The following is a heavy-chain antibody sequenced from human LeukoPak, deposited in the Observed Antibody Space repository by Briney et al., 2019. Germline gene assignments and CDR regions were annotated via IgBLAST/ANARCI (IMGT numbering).Heavy chain of an antibody. D-gene: IGHD6-13*01. CDR3: AREMVAAAGNYYYYYGMDV. Sequence: GGSLRLSCAASGFSFSSYSMNWVRQAPGKGLGWVSYISSSSSTIYYADSVKGRFTISRDNAKNSLYLQMNSLRAEDTAVYYCAREMVAAAGNYYYYYGMDVWGQGTTVTVSS. CDR1: GFSFSSYS. CDR2: ISSSSSTI. J-gene: IGHJ6*02. V-gene: IGHV3-48*04.